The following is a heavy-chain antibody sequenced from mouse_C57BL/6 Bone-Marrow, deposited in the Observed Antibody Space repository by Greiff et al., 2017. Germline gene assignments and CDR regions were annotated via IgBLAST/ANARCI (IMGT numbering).Heavy chain of an antibody. V-gene: IGHV14-4*01. J-gene: IGHJ2*01. CDR1: GFNIKDDY. D-gene: IGHD2-3*01. Sequence: EVKLMESGAELVRPGASVKLSCTASGFNIKDDYMHWVKQRPEQGLEWIGWIDPENGDTEYASKFQGKATITADTSSNTAYLQLSSLTSEDTAVYYCTTWDGYYWGQGTTLTVSS. CDR2: IDPENGDT. CDR3: TTWDGYY.